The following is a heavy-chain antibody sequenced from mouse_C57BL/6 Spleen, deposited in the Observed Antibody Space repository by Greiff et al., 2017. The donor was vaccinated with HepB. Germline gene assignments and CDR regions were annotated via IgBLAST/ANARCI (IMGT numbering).Heavy chain of an antibody. CDR2: IYPGSGST. Sequence: QVQLQQPGAELVKPGASVKMSCKASGYTFTSYWITWVKQRPGQGLEWIGDIYPGSGSTNYNEKFKSKATLTVDTSSSTAYMQLSSLTSEDSAVYCCARNGPITTVARYAMDYWGQGTSVTVSS. D-gene: IGHD1-1*01. CDR1: GYTFTSYW. V-gene: IGHV1-55*01. CDR3: ARNGPITTVARYAMDY. J-gene: IGHJ4*01.